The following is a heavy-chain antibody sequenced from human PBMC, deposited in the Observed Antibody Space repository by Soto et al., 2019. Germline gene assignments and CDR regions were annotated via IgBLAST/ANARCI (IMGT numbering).Heavy chain of an antibody. V-gene: IGHV1-2*02. CDR1: GYTFTDNY. CDR2: INPKSGGT. D-gene: IGHD3-3*02. Sequence: ASVKVSCKASGYTFTDNYVHWVRQAPGQGLEWMGWINPKSGGTNYAHKFQERVTMTSDTSITTAYMELGRLGSDDTAVYYCARGWGYSISRYYFDSWGQGTLVTVS. J-gene: IGHJ4*02. CDR3: ARGWGYSISRYYFDS.